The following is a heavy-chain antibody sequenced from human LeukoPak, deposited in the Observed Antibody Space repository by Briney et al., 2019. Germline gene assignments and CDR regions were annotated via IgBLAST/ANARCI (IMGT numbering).Heavy chain of an antibody. CDR3: AREGVTYYYYYGMDV. CDR2: ISYDGSNK. D-gene: IGHD4-11*01. CDR1: GFTFSSYS. V-gene: IGHV3-30*03. J-gene: IGHJ6*02. Sequence: GGSLRLSCAASGFTFSSYSMNWVRQAPGKGLEWVAVISYDGSNKYYADSVKGRFTISRDNSKNTLYLQMNSLRAEDTAVYYCAREGVTYYYYYGMDVWGQGTTVTVSS.